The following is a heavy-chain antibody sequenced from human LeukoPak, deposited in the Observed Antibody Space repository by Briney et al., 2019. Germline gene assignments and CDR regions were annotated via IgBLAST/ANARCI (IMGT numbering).Heavy chain of an antibody. J-gene: IGHJ4*02. D-gene: IGHD7-27*01. CDR3: ARGGWELGAFTFDS. CDR2: IYTSGTT. CDR1: GGSISSYY. Sequence: SETLSLTCTVSGGSISSYYWSWIRQPAGKGLEWIGRIYTSGTTNYNPTLRSRVTMSVDTSKNQFSLKLSSVTAADTAVYYCARGGWELGAFTFDSWGQGTLVTVSS. V-gene: IGHV4-4*07.